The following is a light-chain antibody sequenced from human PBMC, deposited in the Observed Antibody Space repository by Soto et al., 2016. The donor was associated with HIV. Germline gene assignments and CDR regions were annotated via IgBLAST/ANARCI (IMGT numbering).Light chain of an antibody. CDR3: NSRDSSGYHRV. J-gene: IGLJ2*01. V-gene: IGLV3-19*01. CDR1: NLRSYF. CDR2: GKN. Sequence: SSELTPDPAVSVALGQTVRITCQGDNLRSYFASWYQQKPGQAPVLVIYGKNNRPSGIPDRFSGSSSGNTASLTITGAQAEDEADYYCNSRDSSGYHRVFGGGTKLTVL.